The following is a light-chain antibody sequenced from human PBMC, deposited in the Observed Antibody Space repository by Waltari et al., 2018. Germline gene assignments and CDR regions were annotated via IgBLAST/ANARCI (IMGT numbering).Light chain of an antibody. CDR1: SSDIGDYNY. Sequence: QSALTQPASVSGSPGQSITVSCTGSSSDIGDYNYVPWYQQHPGKVPKLMIYDVNNRPSGVSHRFFGSKSGNTASLTISGLQPEDEADYYCASYTSSGALMFGGGTKVTVL. CDR2: DVN. V-gene: IGLV2-14*03. J-gene: IGLJ3*02. CDR3: ASYTSSGALM.